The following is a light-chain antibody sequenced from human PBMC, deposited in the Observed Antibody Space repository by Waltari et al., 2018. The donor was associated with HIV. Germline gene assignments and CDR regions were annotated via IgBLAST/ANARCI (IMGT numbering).Light chain of an antibody. CDR1: QSLLHSAGKTY. CDR2: ESS. V-gene: IGKV2D-29*01. Sequence: DIVMTQTPLSLSVTPGQPASISCKSSQSLLHSAGKTYLYWYLQKPGHPPQLLLYESSHRLAGVPDRFSGSGSGTDFTLKISRVDAEDVGVYYCMQSAQLWTFGQGTKVEIK. CDR3: MQSAQLWT. J-gene: IGKJ1*01.